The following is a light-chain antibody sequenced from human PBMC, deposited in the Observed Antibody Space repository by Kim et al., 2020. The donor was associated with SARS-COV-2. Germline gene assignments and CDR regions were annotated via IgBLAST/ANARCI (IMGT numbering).Light chain of an antibody. J-gene: IGLJ2*01. CDR3: LLYRGSGIWL. CDR2: NTN. CDR1: SGSGSTSSD. Sequence: GGTVTLTCGLSSGSGSTSSDRSWYRQTPGQAPRTLIYNTNTRSSGVPDRFSGYILGNKAALTISGAQADDESDYYCLLYRGSGIWLFGGGTQLTVL. V-gene: IGLV8-61*01.